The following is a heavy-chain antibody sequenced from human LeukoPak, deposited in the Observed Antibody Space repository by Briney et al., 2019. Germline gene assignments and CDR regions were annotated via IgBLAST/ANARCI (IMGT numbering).Heavy chain of an antibody. CDR2: IYPGDSDT. D-gene: IGHD5-18*01. V-gene: IGHV5-51*01. Sequence: GESLKISCKGSGYSFTSYWIGWVRQMPGKGLEWMGIIYPGDSDTRYSPSFQGQVTISADKSISTAYLQWSSLKASYTAMYYCARSLQLWTTNNWFDPWGQGTLVTVSS. J-gene: IGHJ5*02. CDR1: GYSFTSYW. CDR3: ARSLQLWTTNNWFDP.